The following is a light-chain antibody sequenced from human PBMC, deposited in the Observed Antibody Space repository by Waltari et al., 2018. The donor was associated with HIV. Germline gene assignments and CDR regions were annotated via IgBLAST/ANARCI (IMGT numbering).Light chain of an antibody. CDR1: QSVLSSSKNKNC. V-gene: IGKV4-1*01. CDR3: QQHYLTPLT. CDR2: WTS. J-gene: IGKJ4*01. Sequence: DIVMTQSPDSLAVSLGERATINCKSSQSVLSSSKNKNCVAWYQQKPQQPATQLIYWTSTREAGGPDRFCGSGSATAFTLPISCVQAEDVAVYYCQQHYLTPLTFGGGTKVEMK.